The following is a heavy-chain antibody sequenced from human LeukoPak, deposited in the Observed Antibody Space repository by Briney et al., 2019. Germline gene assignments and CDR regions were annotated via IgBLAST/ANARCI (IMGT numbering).Heavy chain of an antibody. CDR1: GFTFSSYW. V-gene: IGHV3-7*04. J-gene: IGHJ4*02. Sequence: GGSLRLSCAASGFTFSSYWMSWVRQAPGKGLEWVANIKQDGSEKCYVDSVKGRFTISRDNAKNSLYLQMNSLRAEDTAVYYCARGTGYYDSSYWGQGTLVTVSS. CDR3: ARGTGYYDSSY. D-gene: IGHD3-22*01. CDR2: IKQDGSEK.